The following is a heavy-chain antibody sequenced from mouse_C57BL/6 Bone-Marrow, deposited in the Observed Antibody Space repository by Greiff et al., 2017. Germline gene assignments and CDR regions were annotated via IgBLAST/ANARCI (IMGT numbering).Heavy chain of an antibody. V-gene: IGHV1-5*01. CDR1: GYTFTSYW. Sequence: VQLQQSGTVLARPGASVKMSCKTSGYTFTSYWMHWVKQRPGQGLEWIGAIYPANSDTSYNQKFKGKAKLTAVTSASTAYMELSSLTNEDSAVYYCTSRALYYYGSSPWYFDVWGTGTTVTVSS. J-gene: IGHJ1*03. CDR2: IYPANSDT. CDR3: TSRALYYYGSSPWYFDV. D-gene: IGHD1-1*01.